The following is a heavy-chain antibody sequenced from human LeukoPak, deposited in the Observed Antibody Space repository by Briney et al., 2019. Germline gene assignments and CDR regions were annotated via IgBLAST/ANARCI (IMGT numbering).Heavy chain of an antibody. CDR3: AKDADYHIFAAPPDY. V-gene: IGHV3-30*18. CDR1: GFTFSSYG. CDR2: ISYDGSNK. Sequence: SGRSLRLSCAASGFTFSSYGMHWVRQAPGKGLEWVAVISYDGSNKYYADSVKGRFTISRDNSKNTLYLQMNSLRAEDTAVYYCAKDADYHIFAAPPDYWGQGTLVTVSS. D-gene: IGHD3-9*01. J-gene: IGHJ4*02.